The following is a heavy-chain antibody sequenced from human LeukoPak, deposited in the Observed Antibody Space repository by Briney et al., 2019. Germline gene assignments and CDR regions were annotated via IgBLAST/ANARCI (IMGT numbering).Heavy chain of an antibody. CDR2: IYTSGST. V-gene: IGHV4-4*07. J-gene: IGHJ4*02. CDR1: GGSISSYY. CDR3: ARDRYYYDSSGYRLFDY. D-gene: IGHD3-22*01. Sequence: PSETLSLTCTVSGGSISSYYWSWIRQPAGKGLEWIGRIYTSGSTNCNPSLKSRVTMSVDTSKNQFSLKLSSVTAADTAVYYCARDRYYYDSSGYRLFDYWGQGTLVTVSS.